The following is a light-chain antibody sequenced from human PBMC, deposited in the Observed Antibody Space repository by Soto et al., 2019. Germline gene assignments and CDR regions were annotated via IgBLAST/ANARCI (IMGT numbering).Light chain of an antibody. CDR1: QSVISSF. Sequence: EIVLTQSPGTLSLSPGERATLSCRASQSVISSFLAWYQHKPGQAPRLLIFGSSRRAPGIPDRFSGSGSGTEFTLTISSLEPEDFALYYCQQYSYSSYTFGQGTKLDIK. CDR3: QQYSYSSYT. J-gene: IGKJ2*01. V-gene: IGKV3-20*01. CDR2: GSS.